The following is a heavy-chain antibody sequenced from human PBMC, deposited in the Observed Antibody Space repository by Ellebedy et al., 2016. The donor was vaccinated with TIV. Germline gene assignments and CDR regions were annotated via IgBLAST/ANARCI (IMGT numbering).Heavy chain of an antibody. CDR2: FGVSGDTT. D-gene: IGHD1-14*01. Sequence: GESLKISCAASGFTFSNSAMSWVRQAPGKGLEWVSGFGVSGDTTYYADSVKGWFTISRDNSRNTLYLQMNSLRADDTAIYYCAKGRSGTYIHHAFDYWGQGTLVTVSS. CDR3: AKGRSGTYIHHAFDY. V-gene: IGHV3-23*01. CDR1: GFTFSNSA. J-gene: IGHJ4*02.